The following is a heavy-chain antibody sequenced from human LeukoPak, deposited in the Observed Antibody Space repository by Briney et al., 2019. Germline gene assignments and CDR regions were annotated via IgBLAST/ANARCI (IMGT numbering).Heavy chain of an antibody. V-gene: IGHV4-39*01. CDR2: IYYSGST. D-gene: IGHD3-10*01. CDR3: ARNRYYYGSGNYGVPNWFDP. CDR1: GGSIGSSSYY. J-gene: IGHJ5*02. Sequence: PSETLSLTCTVSGGSIGSSSYYWGWIRQPPGKGLAWIGSIYYSGSTYYNPSLKSRVTISVDTSKNQFSLKLNSVTAADTAVYYCARNRYYYGSGNYGVPNWFDPWGQGTLVTVSS.